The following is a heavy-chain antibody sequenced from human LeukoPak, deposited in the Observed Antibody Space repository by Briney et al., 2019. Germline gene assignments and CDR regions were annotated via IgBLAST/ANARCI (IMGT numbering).Heavy chain of an antibody. CDR2: ISSNGGST. D-gene: IGHD4-17*01. V-gene: IGHV3-64*01. Sequence: TGGSLRLSCAASGFTFSSYAMHWVRQAPGKGLEYVSAISSNGGSTYYANSVKGRFTISRDNSENTLCLQMCSLRAEDMAVYYCARDRHYGDYPPENWFDPWGQGTLVTVSS. J-gene: IGHJ5*02. CDR1: GFTFSSYA. CDR3: ARDRHYGDYPPENWFDP.